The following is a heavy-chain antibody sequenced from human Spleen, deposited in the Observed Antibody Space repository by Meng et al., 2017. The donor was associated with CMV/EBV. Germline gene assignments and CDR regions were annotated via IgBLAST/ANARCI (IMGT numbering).Heavy chain of an antibody. CDR3: ATIMGSHSNYAS. Sequence: SCKPSGASFSSYALSWVRQAPGQGLEWMGRIVPIFGTPIYAQKFQGRISITTDESTTTAYMDLGSLRSEDTAVYYCATIMGSHSNYASWGQGTLVTVSS. D-gene: IGHD4-11*01. J-gene: IGHJ4*02. V-gene: IGHV1-69*05. CDR1: GASFSSYA. CDR2: IVPIFGTP.